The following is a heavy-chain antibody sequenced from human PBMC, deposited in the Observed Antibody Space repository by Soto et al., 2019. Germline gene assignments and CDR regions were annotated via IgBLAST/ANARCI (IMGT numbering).Heavy chain of an antibody. CDR3: ARDSPLWDDYGDYDLAFDI. V-gene: IGHV1-18*01. J-gene: IGHJ3*02. Sequence: ASVKVSCKASGYTFTSYGISWVRQAPGQGLEWMGWISAYNGNTNYAQKLQGRVTMTTDTSTSTAYMELRSLRSDDTAVYYCARDSPLWDDYGDYDLAFDIWGQGTMVTVSS. D-gene: IGHD4-17*01. CDR2: ISAYNGNT. CDR1: GYTFTSYG.